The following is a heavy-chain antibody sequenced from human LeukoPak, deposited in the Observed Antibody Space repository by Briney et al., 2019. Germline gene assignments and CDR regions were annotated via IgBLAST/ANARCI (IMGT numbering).Heavy chain of an antibody. V-gene: IGHV3-23*01. Sequence: PGGSLRVSCAASGFAFRSYAMSWVRQAPGKGLEWVSVISGSGGRTYYADSVKGRFTLSRDNSNNTLSLEMSSLRAEDTAVYYCAREGTYYDSSGYYVSWGQGTLVTVSS. D-gene: IGHD3-22*01. CDR3: AREGTYYDSSGYYVS. CDR2: ISGSGGRT. CDR1: GFAFRSYA. J-gene: IGHJ5*02.